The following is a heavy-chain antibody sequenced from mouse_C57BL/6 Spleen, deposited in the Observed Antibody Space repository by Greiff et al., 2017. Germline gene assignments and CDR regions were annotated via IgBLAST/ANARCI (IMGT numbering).Heavy chain of an antibody. J-gene: IGHJ3*01. D-gene: IGHD2-5*01. CDR3: ARGYSNYGGFAY. CDR1: GYTFTSYW. Sequence: QVQLQQPGAELVKPGASVKMSCKASGYTFTSYWITWVKQRPGQGLEWIGDIYPGSGSTNYNEKFKSKATLTVDTSPSTAYMQLSSLTSEDSAVYYCARGYSNYGGFAYWGQGTLVTVSA. V-gene: IGHV1-55*01. CDR2: IYPGSGST.